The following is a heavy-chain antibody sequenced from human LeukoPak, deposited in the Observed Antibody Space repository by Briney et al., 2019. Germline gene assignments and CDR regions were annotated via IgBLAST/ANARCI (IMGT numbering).Heavy chain of an antibody. J-gene: IGHJ2*01. CDR1: GFTFSTYN. CDR3: ARCPTLDQLLIPNWYFDL. CDR2: ISSSI. V-gene: IGHV3-21*01. D-gene: IGHD3-16*01. Sequence: GGSLRLSCVTSGFTFSTYNMNWVRQAPGKGLEWVSSISSSIYYADSVKGRFTISRDNAKNSLYLQMNSLRAEDTAVYYCARCPTLDQLLIPNWYFDLWGRGTLVTVSS.